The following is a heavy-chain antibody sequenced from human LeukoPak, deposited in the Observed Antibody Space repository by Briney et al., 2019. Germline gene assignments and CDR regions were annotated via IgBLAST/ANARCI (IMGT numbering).Heavy chain of an antibody. CDR1: GYRFTSYW. CDR3: ARSMVRGVITLDY. J-gene: IGHJ4*02. D-gene: IGHD3-10*01. Sequence: GASLQISCQGSGYRFTSYWIGWVRQLPGKGLEWMGIIYPGDSDTRYSPSFQGQVTISADKSISTAYLQWSSLKASDTAMYYCARSMVRGVITLDYWGQGTLVTVSS. V-gene: IGHV5-51*01. CDR2: IYPGDSDT.